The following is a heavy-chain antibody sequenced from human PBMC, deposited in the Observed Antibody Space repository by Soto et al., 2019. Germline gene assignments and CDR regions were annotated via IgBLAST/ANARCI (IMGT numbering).Heavy chain of an antibody. V-gene: IGHV4-31*03. J-gene: IGHJ4*02. CDR1: GGSVSSDDYS. CDR3: ARAMANYFDY. CDR2: IRDSGGT. Sequence: QVQLQESGPGLVKPSQTLSVTCTVSGGSVSSDDYSWSWIRQHPGKGLEWIGYIRDSGGTYYNPSLXGXAXIXLATSKNHFSLRLRSVAAADTAVYYCARAMANYFDYWGQGTLVTASS.